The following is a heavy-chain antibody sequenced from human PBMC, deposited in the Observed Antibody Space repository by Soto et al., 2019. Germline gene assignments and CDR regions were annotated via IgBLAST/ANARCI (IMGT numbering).Heavy chain of an antibody. CDR3: AKALSDWNFDW. Sequence: GSLRLSCSPSGFTFSTYAMTWVRQAPGTGLEWVSAISAGAAGIYYSGSVKGRFTISRDNSKNTLYLQMDGLRAEDTAIYYSAKALSDWNFDWWGQGILVTVSS. CDR1: GFTFSTYA. CDR2: ISAGAAGI. J-gene: IGHJ4*02. D-gene: IGHD6-19*01. V-gene: IGHV3-23*01.